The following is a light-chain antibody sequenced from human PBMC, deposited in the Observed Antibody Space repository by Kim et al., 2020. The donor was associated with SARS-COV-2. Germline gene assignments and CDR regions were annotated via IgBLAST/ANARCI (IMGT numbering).Light chain of an antibody. CDR1: KLGDKY. Sequence: VSPGQTASITCSGDKLGDKYVCWYQQRPGQSPVLVIYQDNKRPSGIPERFSGSNSGNTATLTISGTQALDEADYYCQAWDSSIVVFGGGTQLTVL. V-gene: IGLV3-1*01. CDR2: QDN. CDR3: QAWDSSIVV. J-gene: IGLJ2*01.